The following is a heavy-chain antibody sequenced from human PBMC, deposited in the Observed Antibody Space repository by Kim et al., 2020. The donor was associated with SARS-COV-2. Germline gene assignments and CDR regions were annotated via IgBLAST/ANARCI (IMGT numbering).Heavy chain of an antibody. Sequence: GGSLRLSCAASGFTFSSYDMHWVRQATGKGLEWVSAIGTAGDTYYPGSVKGRFTISRENAKNSLYLQMNSLRAGDTAVYYCARAGIDYYYYGMNVWGQGTTVTVSS. CDR3: ARAGIDYYYYGMNV. J-gene: IGHJ6*02. CDR2: IGTAGDT. D-gene: IGHD3-10*01. CDR1: GFTFSSYD. V-gene: IGHV3-13*01.